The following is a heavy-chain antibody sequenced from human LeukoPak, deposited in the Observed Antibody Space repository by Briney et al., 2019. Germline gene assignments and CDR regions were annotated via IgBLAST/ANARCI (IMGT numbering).Heavy chain of an antibody. D-gene: IGHD6-19*01. V-gene: IGHV4-59*01. CDR2: IYHTGST. J-gene: IGHJ4*02. CDR3: VRDRWLDF. CDR1: GASISSYY. Sequence: SETLSLTCTVSGASISSYYWSWVRQAPGAGLEWIGYIYHTGSTNYNPSLKSRVTLSVDTSKNQLSLNLRYVTTADTAVYYCVRDRWLDFWGQGTLATVSS.